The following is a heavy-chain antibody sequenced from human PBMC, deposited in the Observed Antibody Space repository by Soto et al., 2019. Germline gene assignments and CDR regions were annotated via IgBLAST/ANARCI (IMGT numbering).Heavy chain of an antibody. CDR1: GGSISISNW. D-gene: IGHD3-3*01. V-gene: IGHV4-4*02. CDR3: AALHYGSGFIDE. Sequence: LSLTCAVSGGSISISNWWSWVRQPPGKGLEWIGEVFHSGSTNYNPSLKSRLTISVDKSKNQFSLKLTSVTAADTAVYYCAALHYGSGFIDEWGQGTLVTVSS. J-gene: IGHJ4*02. CDR2: VFHSGST.